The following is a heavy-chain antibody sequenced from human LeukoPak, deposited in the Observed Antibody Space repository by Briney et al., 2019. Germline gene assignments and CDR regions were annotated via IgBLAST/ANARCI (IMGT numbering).Heavy chain of an antibody. J-gene: IGHJ3*02. Sequence: SETLSLTCPVDAGSLIGYYWSCIRQPPGKGREWIGEINHRVSTNYNPAIKSRVPISVDTSTTQFSLKLSSGTAADTAVYYCARGPLYYDFWSGLCRRAFEIWGQGTLVTVSS. CDR2: INHRVST. D-gene: IGHD3-3*01. V-gene: IGHV4-34*01. CDR3: ARGPLYYDFWSGLCRRAFEI. CDR1: AGSLIGYY.